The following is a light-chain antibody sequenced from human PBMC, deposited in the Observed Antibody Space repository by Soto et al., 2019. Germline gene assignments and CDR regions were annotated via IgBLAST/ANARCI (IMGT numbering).Light chain of an antibody. V-gene: IGKV3-11*01. CDR3: QQRSNWPPAPYT. Sequence: EIVLTQSPATLSLSPGERATLSCRASQSVSSYLAWYQQKPGQAPRLLIYDASNRATGIPARFSGSWSGTDFTLTISSLEPEDFAVYYCQQRSNWPPAPYTFGQGTKLEIK. CDR1: QSVSSY. J-gene: IGKJ2*01. CDR2: DAS.